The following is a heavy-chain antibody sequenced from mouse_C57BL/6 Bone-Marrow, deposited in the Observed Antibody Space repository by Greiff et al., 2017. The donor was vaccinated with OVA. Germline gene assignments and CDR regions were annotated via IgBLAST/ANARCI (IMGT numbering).Heavy chain of an antibody. J-gene: IGHJ3*01. CDR2: IRSKSNNYAT. CDR1: GFSFNTYA. Sequence: EVHLVESGGGLVQPKGSLKLSCAASGFSFNTYAMNWVRQAPGKGLEWVARIRSKSNNYATYYADSVKDRFTISRDDSESMLYLQMNNLKTEDTAMYYCVSLYSKAAYWGQGTLVTVSA. CDR3: VSLYSKAAY. V-gene: IGHV10-1*01. D-gene: IGHD2-5*01.